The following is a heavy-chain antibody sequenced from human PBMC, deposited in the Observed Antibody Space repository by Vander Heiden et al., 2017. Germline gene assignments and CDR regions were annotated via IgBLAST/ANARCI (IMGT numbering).Heavy chain of an antibody. CDR3: VDSSGYYYYLEH. Sequence: QVQLVHSGPEVKKPGVSVKLSCKASGYTLTSHHMHRWRQAPGQGLEWMGIINPTGSSTSYAQRFQGRLTLTRDTATSTAYMELSSLGSEDTDTYYCVDSSGYYYYLEHWGQGTLVTVSS. CDR1: GYTLTSHH. V-gene: IGHV1-46*01. J-gene: IGHJ1*01. CDR2: INPTGSST. D-gene: IGHD3-22*01.